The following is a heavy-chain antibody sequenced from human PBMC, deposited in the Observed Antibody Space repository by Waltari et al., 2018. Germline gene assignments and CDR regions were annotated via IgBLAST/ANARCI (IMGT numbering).Heavy chain of an antibody. J-gene: IGHJ4*02. CDR1: GYTLTELS. D-gene: IGHD2-15*01. V-gene: IGHV1-24*01. Sequence: QVQLVQSGAEVKKPGASVKVSCKVSGYTLTELSMHWVRQAPGKGLEWMGGFDPEDGETIYAQKFQGRVTMTEDTSTDTAYMELSSLRSEDTAVYYCATGPGYCSGGSCYRTFFDYWGQGTLVTVSS. CDR3: ATGPGYCSGGSCYRTFFDY. CDR2: FDPEDGET.